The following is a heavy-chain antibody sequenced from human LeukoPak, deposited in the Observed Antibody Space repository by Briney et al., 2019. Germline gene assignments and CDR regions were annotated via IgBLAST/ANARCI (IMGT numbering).Heavy chain of an antibody. D-gene: IGHD6-19*01. CDR3: AREEYSSGWYGPDY. J-gene: IGHJ4*02. CDR1: GFTFSSYW. Sequence: SGGSLRLSCAASGFTFSSYWMSGVRQAPGKGLEWVANIKQDGSEKYYVDSVKGRFTISRDNAKNSLYLQMNSLRAEDTAVYYCAREEYSSGWYGPDYWGQGTLVTVSS. CDR2: IKQDGSEK. V-gene: IGHV3-7*01.